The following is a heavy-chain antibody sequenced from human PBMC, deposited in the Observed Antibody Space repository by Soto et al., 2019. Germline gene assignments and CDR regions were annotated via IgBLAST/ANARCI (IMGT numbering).Heavy chain of an antibody. Sequence: EVQLEESGGGLVQPGGSLRLSCAASGFTFSRYTMNWVRQTPGKGLEWVSYISSGSLSIYYADSVKGRFTVSRDNAKNSLFLQMNSLRDEDTAVYYCARGGSSSDNGMDVWGQWTTVTVSS. CDR1: GFTFSRYT. V-gene: IGHV3-48*02. CDR2: ISSGSLSI. J-gene: IGHJ6*02. CDR3: ARGGSSSDNGMDV. D-gene: IGHD3-16*01.